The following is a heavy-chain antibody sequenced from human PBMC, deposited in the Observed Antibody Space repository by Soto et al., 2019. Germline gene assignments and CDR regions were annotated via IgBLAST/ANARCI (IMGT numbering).Heavy chain of an antibody. CDR3: ARDLGRYFDLQYYFDY. V-gene: IGHV3-30-3*01. CDR1: GFTFSIYP. J-gene: IGHJ4*02. D-gene: IGHD3-9*01. CDR2: ISYDGSNK. Sequence: PGGSLRLSCAASGFTFSIYPIHWVRQAPGKGLEWVAVISYDGSNKYYVDSVKGRFTISRDNSKNTLSLQMNSLRAEDTAVYYWARDLGRYFDLQYYFDYWGQGTLVTVSS.